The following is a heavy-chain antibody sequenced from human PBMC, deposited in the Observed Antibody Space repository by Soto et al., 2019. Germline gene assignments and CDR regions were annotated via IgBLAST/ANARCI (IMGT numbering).Heavy chain of an antibody. CDR3: ARVLDDVFDI. J-gene: IGHJ3*02. Sequence: PGGSLRLSCAASGVHFSSYSMNWVRQAPGKGLEWVSSISSSSSYIYYADSVKGRFTISRDNAKNSLYLQMNSLRAEDTAVYYCARVLDDVFDIWGQGTMVTVSS. D-gene: IGHD1-1*01. CDR1: GVHFSSYS. CDR2: ISSSSSYI. V-gene: IGHV3-21*01.